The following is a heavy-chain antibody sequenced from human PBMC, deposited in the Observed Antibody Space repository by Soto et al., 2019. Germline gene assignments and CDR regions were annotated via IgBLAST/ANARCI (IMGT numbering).Heavy chain of an antibody. CDR3: AKDSSTVTTSVY. CDR1: GFIFSNAW. CDR2: ISGIGGST. D-gene: IGHD4-4*01. Sequence: GGSLRLSCAASGFIFSNAWMSWVRQAPGKGLEWVSAISGIGGSTYYADSVKGRFTISIDNSKNTLYLQMNSLRAEDTAVYYCAKDSSTVTTSVYWGQGTLVTVSS. J-gene: IGHJ4*02. V-gene: IGHV3-23*01.